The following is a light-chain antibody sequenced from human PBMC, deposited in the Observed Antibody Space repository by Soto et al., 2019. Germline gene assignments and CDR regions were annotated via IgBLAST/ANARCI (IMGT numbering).Light chain of an antibody. CDR1: QSVSSN. V-gene: IGKV3-11*01. CDR2: DAS. Sequence: EIVLTQSPATLSLSPGERATLSCRASQSVSSNLAWYQQKPGQAPRLLIYDASNRATGIPARFSGSGSGTDFPLTISSLEPEDFAVYYCQQRSGSLFTFGPGTKVDIK. CDR3: QQRSGSLFT. J-gene: IGKJ3*01.